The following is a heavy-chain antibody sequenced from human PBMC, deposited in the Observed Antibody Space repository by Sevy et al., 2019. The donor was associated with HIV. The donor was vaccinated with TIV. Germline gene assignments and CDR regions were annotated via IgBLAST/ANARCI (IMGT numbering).Heavy chain of an antibody. Sequence: GGSLRLSCAASGFTFSSYSMNWVRQAPGKGLEWVSSISSSSSTIYYADSVKGRFTISRDNAKNSLYLQMNSLRAEDTAVYYCARDSEDYDFWSGYYPYYYDGMDVWGQGTTVTVSS. CDR1: GFTFSSYS. CDR3: ARDSEDYDFWSGYYPYYYDGMDV. D-gene: IGHD3-3*01. V-gene: IGHV3-48*01. CDR2: ISSSSSTI. J-gene: IGHJ6*02.